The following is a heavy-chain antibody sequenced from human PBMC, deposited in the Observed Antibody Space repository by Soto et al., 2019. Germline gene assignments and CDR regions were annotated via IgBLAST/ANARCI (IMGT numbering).Heavy chain of an antibody. V-gene: IGHV1-46*01. CDR1: GYTFTSYY. CDR2: INPSGGST. CDR3: ARDGTWFGELRPNYYYYYYGMDV. D-gene: IGHD3-10*01. Sequence: ASVKVSCKASGYTFTSYYMHWVRQAPGQGLEWMGIINPSGGSTSYAQKFQGRVTMTRDTSTSTVYMELSSLRSEDTAVYYCARDGTWFGELRPNYYYYYYGMDVWG. J-gene: IGHJ6*02.